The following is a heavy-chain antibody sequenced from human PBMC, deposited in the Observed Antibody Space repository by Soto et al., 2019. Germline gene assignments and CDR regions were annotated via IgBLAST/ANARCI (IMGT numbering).Heavy chain of an antibody. CDR1: GYTFTIYW. J-gene: IGHJ4*02. D-gene: IGHD3-22*01. Sequence: GESLKISCKGSGYTFTIYWIGWVRQMPGKGLEWVGIIYPGDSDTRYSPSFQGQVTISADKSISTAYLQWSSLKASDTAMYYCARRPYDSSDYYYWGQGTLVTVSS. V-gene: IGHV5-51*01. CDR2: IYPGDSDT. CDR3: ARRPYDSSDYYY.